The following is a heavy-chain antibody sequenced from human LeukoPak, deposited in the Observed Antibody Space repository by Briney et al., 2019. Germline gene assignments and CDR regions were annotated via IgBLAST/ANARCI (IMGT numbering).Heavy chain of an antibody. Sequence: PGGSLRLSCAASGFTFSSYAMSWVRQAPGKGLEWVSAISGSGGSTYYAGSVKGRFTISRDNSKNTLYLQMNSLRAEDTAVYYCAKDPYYDSSGYSQYWGQGTLVTVSS. V-gene: IGHV3-23*01. CDR2: ISGSGGST. CDR3: AKDPYYDSSGYSQY. J-gene: IGHJ4*02. D-gene: IGHD3-22*01. CDR1: GFTFSSYA.